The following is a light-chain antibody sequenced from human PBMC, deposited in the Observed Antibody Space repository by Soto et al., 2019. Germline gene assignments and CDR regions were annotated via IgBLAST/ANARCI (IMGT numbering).Light chain of an antibody. CDR1: QSVRFK. V-gene: IGKV3-15*01. CDR3: QQYNSWPPIT. J-gene: IGKJ5*01. Sequence: EIVLTQSPATLSLSPGERATLSCRASQSVRFKLAWYQHKPGQAPRLLIYDTSTRATGIPARFSGSGSGTEFTLTISSLQSEDFAVYFCQQYNSWPPITFGQGTRLEIK. CDR2: DTS.